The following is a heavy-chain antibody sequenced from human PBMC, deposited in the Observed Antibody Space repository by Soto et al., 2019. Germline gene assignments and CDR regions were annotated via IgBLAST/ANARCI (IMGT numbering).Heavy chain of an antibody. Sequence: EVRLLESGGGLVQPGGSLRLSCAASGFTFNIYAMNWVRQAPGKGLEWVSSISGGGGTTYYADSMKGRFTISRDTSKNTLFLQMSSLRAEDTAVYYCAKGRGDNSGRRANPYWGQGTLVTVSS. CDR3: AKGRGDNSGRRANPY. V-gene: IGHV3-23*01. D-gene: IGHD6-19*01. J-gene: IGHJ4*02. CDR1: GFTFNIYA. CDR2: ISGGGGTT.